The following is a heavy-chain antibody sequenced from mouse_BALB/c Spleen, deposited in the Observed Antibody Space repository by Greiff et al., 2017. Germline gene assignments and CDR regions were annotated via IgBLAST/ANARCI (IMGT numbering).Heavy chain of an antibody. D-gene: IGHD1-1*01. CDR2: ILPGSGST. Sequence: VQLQQSGAELMKPGASVKISCKATGYTFSSYWIEWVKQRPGHGLEWIGEILPGSGSTNYNEKFKGKATFTADTSSNTAYMQLSSLTSEDSAVYYCARTTTVVDSWFAYWGQGTLVTVSA. CDR3: ARTTTVVDSWFAY. J-gene: IGHJ3*01. CDR1: GYTFSSYW. V-gene: IGHV1-9*01.